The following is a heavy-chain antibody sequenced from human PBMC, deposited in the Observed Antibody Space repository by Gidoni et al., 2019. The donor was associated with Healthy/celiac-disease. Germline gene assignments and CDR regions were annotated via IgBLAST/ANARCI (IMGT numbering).Heavy chain of an antibody. V-gene: IGHV4-39*01. D-gene: IGHD3-22*01. CDR1: GGSISSSSYS. CDR2: IYYRGST. CDR3: ARHKSSSGYYYDAFDI. Sequence: QLQLQESGPGLVKPSETLSLTCTVSGGSISSSSYSWGWIRQPPGKGLEWIGSIYYRGSTYYNPSLKSRVTISVDTSKNQFSLKLSSVTAADTAVYYCARHKSSSGYYYDAFDIWGQGTMVTVSS. J-gene: IGHJ3*02.